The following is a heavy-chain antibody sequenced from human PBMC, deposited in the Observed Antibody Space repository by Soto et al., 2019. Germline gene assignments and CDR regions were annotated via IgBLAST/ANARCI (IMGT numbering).Heavy chain of an antibody. D-gene: IGHD3-22*01. CDR2: FYYSGST. J-gene: IGHJ4*02. CDR3: ARIYDSSGYVDY. CDR1: GGAISSSSYS. V-gene: IGHV4-39*01. Sequence: SETLSLTCTVSGGAISSSSYSWGWMRQPPGKGPEWIGTFYYSGSTYYNPSLKSRVTISVDTTKNQFFLKLNSVTAADTAVYYCARIYDSSGYVDYWGQGTLVTVS.